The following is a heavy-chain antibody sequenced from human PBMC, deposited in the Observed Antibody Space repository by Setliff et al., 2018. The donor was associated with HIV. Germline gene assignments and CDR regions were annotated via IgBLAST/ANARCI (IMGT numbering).Heavy chain of an antibody. Sequence: PSETLSLTCAVYGGSFSGYYWSWIRQPPGKRLEWLGSIYDSGSTSYNPSLSSRLTISVDTSKNQVSLRLTSATAADTGVYYCARHRDPPSSSWIFYYYYMDLWGGGTTVTVSS. V-gene: IGHV4-34*01. D-gene: IGHD6-13*01. CDR1: GGSFSGYY. CDR2: IYDSGST. CDR3: ARHRDPPSSSWIFYYYYMDL. J-gene: IGHJ6*03.